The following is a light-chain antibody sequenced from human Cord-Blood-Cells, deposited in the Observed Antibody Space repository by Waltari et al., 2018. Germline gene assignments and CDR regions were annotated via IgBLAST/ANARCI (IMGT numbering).Light chain of an antibody. CDR3: QQYYSYPWT. V-gene: IGKV1-8*01. Sequence: IRMTQSQSSFSASTGDRVTITCRASQGISSYFAWYQQKPGKAPKLLIYAASTLQSGVPSRFSGSGSGTEFTLTICCLQSEDFATYYCQQYYSYPWTFGQRTKVDIK. CDR2: AAS. J-gene: IGKJ1*01. CDR1: QGISSY.